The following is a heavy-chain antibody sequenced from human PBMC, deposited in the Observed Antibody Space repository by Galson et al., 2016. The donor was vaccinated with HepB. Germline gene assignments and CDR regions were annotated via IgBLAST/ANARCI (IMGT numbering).Heavy chain of an antibody. V-gene: IGHV3-15*07. Sequence: SLRLSCAASGFTFSNAWTNWVRQAPGKGLEWVGRIKSKTDGGTTDYAAPVKGRFTISKDDSKNTLYLQMNSLKTEDTAVYYCSTTLWFGEELGYWGQGTLVTVSS. D-gene: IGHD3-10*01. J-gene: IGHJ4*02. CDR2: IKSKTDGGTT. CDR1: GFTFSNAW. CDR3: STTLWFGEELGY.